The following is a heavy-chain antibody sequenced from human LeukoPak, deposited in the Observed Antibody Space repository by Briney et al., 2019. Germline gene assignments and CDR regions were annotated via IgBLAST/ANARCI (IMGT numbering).Heavy chain of an antibody. D-gene: IGHD1-26*01. CDR1: GGTFSSYA. CDR2: IIPILGIA. V-gene: IGHV1-69*04. J-gene: IGHJ4*02. CDR3: ARIVSRSGSEDY. Sequence: GASVKVSCKASGGTFSSYAISWVRQAPGQGLEWMGRIIPILGIANYAQKFQGRVTITADKSTSTAYMELSSLRSEDTAVYYCARIVSRSGSEDYWGQGTLVTVSS.